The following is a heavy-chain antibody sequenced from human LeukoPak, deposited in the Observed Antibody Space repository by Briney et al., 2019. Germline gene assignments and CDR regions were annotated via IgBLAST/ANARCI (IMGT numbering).Heavy chain of an antibody. J-gene: IGHJ6*03. CDR1: GGSIRSYY. CDR3: ARTTMVRGTYYMDV. D-gene: IGHD3-10*01. Sequence: SETLSLTCTVSGGSIRSYYWSWIRQPPGKGLEWIAYIYYSGSTYYNPSLKSRVTISVDASKNQFSLKLSSVTAADTAVYYCARTTMVRGTYYMDVWGKGTTVTISS. V-gene: IGHV4-59*08. CDR2: IYYSGST.